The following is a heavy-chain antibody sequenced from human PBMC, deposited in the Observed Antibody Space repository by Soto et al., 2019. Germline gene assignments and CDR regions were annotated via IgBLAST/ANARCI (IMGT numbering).Heavy chain of an antibody. D-gene: IGHD5-18*01. J-gene: IGHJ6*03. CDR2: MNPNSGNT. Sequence: ASVKVSCKASGYTFTSYDINWVRQATGQGLEWMGWMNPNSGNTGYAQKFQGRVTMTRNTSISTAYMELSSLRSEDTAVYYCARFRGYSYGPLTGYYYYMDVWGKGTTVSVSS. CDR1: GYTFTSYD. CDR3: ARFRGYSYGPLTGYYYYMDV. V-gene: IGHV1-8*01.